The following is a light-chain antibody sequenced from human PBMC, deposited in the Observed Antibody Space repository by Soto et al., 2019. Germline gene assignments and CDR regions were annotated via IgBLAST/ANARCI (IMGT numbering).Light chain of an antibody. J-gene: IGLJ2*01. CDR2: EVS. CDR3: SSFSSISREV. Sequence: QSALTQPASVSGSPGQSITISCTGTSSDVGGYSYVSWYQQHPGKTPKLMIYEVSNRPSGVSHRFSGSKSGNTASLTISGLKTADEDDYYCSSFSSISREVFGGGTKLTVL. V-gene: IGLV2-14*01. CDR1: SSDVGGYSY.